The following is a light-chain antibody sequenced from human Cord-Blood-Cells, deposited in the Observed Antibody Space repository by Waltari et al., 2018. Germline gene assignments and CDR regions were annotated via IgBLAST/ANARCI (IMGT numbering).Light chain of an antibody. V-gene: IGKV3-11*01. CDR3: QQRSNWLT. CDR2: DAS. Sequence: EIVLTQSPATLSLSPGERATLSCRASQSVSSYLAWYQQKPGQAPMLLIDDASNRATGIPARFSGSGSGTDFTLTISSLEPEDFAVYYCQQRSNWLTFGGGTKVEIK. J-gene: IGKJ4*01. CDR1: QSVSSY.